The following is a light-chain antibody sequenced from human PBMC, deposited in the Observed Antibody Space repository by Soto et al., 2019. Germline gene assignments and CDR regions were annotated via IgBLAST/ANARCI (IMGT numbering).Light chain of an antibody. Sequence: EIVLTQSPGTLSVSPGERATLSCRASQRVSSAYLAWYQQNPGQAPRLLIYGASNRATGIPDRFSGSEAGTDFILTIDRLETEDFAVYYCQQYGSSQFTFGPGTKVDFK. CDR1: QRVSSAY. CDR2: GAS. CDR3: QQYGSSQFT. V-gene: IGKV3-20*01. J-gene: IGKJ3*01.